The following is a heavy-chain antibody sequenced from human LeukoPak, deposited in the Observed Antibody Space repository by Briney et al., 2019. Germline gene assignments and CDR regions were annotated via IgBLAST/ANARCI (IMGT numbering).Heavy chain of an antibody. CDR2: IIPIFGTA. Sequence: SVKVSCKASGGTFSSYAISWVRQAPGQGLEWMGGIIPIFGTANYAQKFQGRVTITADESTSTAYMELSSLRSEDTAVYYCARMYYYDSSGYYAPRGFDPWGQGTLVTVSS. V-gene: IGHV1-69*13. J-gene: IGHJ5*02. CDR3: ARMYYYDSSGYYAPRGFDP. CDR1: GGTFSSYA. D-gene: IGHD3-22*01.